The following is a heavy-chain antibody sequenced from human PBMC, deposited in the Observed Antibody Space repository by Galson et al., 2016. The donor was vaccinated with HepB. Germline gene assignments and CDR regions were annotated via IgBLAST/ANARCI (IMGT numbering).Heavy chain of an antibody. Sequence: SLRLSCAASGFIFSNFGMHWVRQAPGKGLEWVALISYDGRKKHYADSVKGRFTISRDNSKNTYLQMNSLRDEDTAVYYCARAGSSWYFDYWGQGTLVTVSS. D-gene: IGHD6-13*01. J-gene: IGHJ4*02. CDR1: GFIFSNFG. CDR3: ARAGSSWYFDY. CDR2: ISYDGRKK. V-gene: IGHV3-30*04.